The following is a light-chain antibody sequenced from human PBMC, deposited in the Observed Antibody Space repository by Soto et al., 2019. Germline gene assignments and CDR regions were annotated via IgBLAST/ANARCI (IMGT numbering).Light chain of an antibody. CDR1: SSDVGGYNY. CDR2: DVS. V-gene: IGLV2-14*01. Sequence: QSVLTQPASVSGSPGQSITISCTGTSSDVGGYNYVSWYQQHPGKAPKLMIYDVSNRPSGVSNRFSGSKSGNTASLTISGLQAEDEADYYCSSYTNSSPLVVFGGGTKVTVL. J-gene: IGLJ2*01. CDR3: SSYTNSSPLVV.